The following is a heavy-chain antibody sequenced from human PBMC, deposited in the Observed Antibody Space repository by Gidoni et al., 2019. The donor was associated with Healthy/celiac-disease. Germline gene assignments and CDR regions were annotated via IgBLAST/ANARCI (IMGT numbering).Heavy chain of an antibody. CDR2: IYPGDSDT. D-gene: IGHD5-12*01. J-gene: IGHJ4*02. CDR1: GYSFTSYW. Sequence: ELQLVQSGAAVKKPWESLKLSCNGSGYSFTSYWIGWVRQMPGKGLEWMGIIYPGDSDTRYSPSFQGQVTSSADKSISTAYLQWSSLKASDTAMYYCARQRARGYDLGDFDYWGQGTLVTVSS. V-gene: IGHV5-51*01. CDR3: ARQRARGYDLGDFDY.